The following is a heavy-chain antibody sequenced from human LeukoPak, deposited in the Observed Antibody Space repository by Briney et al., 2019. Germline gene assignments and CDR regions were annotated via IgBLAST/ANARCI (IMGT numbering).Heavy chain of an antibody. V-gene: IGHV3-23*01. J-gene: IGHJ6*03. CDR2: ISGSGGST. Sequence: GGSLRLSCATSGFTFSSYAMSWVRQAPGKGLEWVSAISGSGGSTYYADSVKGRFTISRDNSKNTLYLQMNSLRAEDTAVYYCAKRGELPYYYYYMDVWGKGTTVTVSS. CDR3: AKRGELPYYYYYMDV. D-gene: IGHD1-7*01. CDR1: GFTFSSYA.